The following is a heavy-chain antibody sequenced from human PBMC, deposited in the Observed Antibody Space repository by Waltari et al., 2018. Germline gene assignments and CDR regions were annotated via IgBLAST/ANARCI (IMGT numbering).Heavy chain of an antibody. Sequence: EEQLVQSGAEVKKPGESLKISCKDSGYSFTNYWIAWVRQRPGEGLEWMGIIYPGDSDIKYIPSFQGQVTISADKSINTAYLQWSSLKASDTAMYYCARREAVTGTYHFDDWGQGTLVTVSS. CDR1: GYSFTNYW. CDR3: ARREAVTGTYHFDD. D-gene: IGHD6-19*01. J-gene: IGHJ4*02. V-gene: IGHV5-51*03. CDR2: IYPGDSDI.